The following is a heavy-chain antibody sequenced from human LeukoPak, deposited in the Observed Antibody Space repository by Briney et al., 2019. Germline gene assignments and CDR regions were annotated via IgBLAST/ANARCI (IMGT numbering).Heavy chain of an antibody. CDR3: ARANEDFDY. V-gene: IGHV4-38-2*01. CDR2: IYHSGST. CDR1: GYSISSGYY. Sequence: SETLSLTCAVSGYSISSGYYWGWIRQPPGKGLEWIGSIYHSGSTYYNPSLKSRVTISVDTSKNQFSLKLSSVTAADTAVYYCARANEDFDYWGQGTLVTVSS. J-gene: IGHJ4*02.